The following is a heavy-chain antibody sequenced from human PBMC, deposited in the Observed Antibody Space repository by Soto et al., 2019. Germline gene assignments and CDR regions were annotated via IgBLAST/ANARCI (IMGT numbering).Heavy chain of an antibody. CDR3: AREYCSGGSCYSRFDY. CDR2: ISSNGGST. CDR1: GFTFSSYS. Sequence: EVQLVESGGGLVQPGGSLRLSCAASGFTFSSYSMHWGRQAPGKGLEYVSAISSNGGSTYYANSVKGRFTISRDNSKNTLYLQMGSLRDEDMAVYYCAREYCSGGSCYSRFDYWGQGTLVTVSS. J-gene: IGHJ4*02. V-gene: IGHV3-64*01. D-gene: IGHD2-15*01.